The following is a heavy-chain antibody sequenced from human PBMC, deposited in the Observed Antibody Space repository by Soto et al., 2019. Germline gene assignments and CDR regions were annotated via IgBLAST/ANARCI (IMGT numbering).Heavy chain of an antibody. Sequence: SETLSLTCTVSGGSISSSSYYWGWIRQPPGKGLEWIGSIYYSGSTYYNPSLKSRVTISVDTSKNQFSLKLSSVTAADTAVYYCASRPRAPSSGTAPLRGYYDYGMDVWGQGTTVTVSS. CDR3: ASRPRAPSSGTAPLRGYYDYGMDV. J-gene: IGHJ6*02. D-gene: IGHD1-26*01. CDR2: IYYSGST. CDR1: GGSISSSSYY. V-gene: IGHV4-39*01.